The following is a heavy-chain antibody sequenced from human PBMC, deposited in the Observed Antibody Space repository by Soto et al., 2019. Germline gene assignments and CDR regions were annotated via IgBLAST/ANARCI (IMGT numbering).Heavy chain of an antibody. D-gene: IGHD2-21*01. CDR3: ARHRTSVLIQAYFHX. CDR2: IYYSGRT. V-gene: IGHV4-39*01. CDR1: GDSINSRSYY. J-gene: IGHJ4*02. Sequence: SETLSLTCTVTGDSINSRSYYWGWIRQPPGKGLELIGSIYYSGRTYTNPSLRSRVSMSIDTSKDQFSLKLKSVTAADTALYLCARHRTSVLIQAYFHXWGPASLVTVSX.